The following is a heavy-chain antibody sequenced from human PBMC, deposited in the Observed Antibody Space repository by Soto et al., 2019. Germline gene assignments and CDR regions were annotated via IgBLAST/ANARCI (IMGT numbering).Heavy chain of an antibody. CDR2: INAGNGNT. J-gene: IGHJ4*02. D-gene: IGHD6-19*01. CDR3: ARGGYSSGCLDY. V-gene: IGHV1-3*01. CDR1: GYTFTSYA. Sequence: ASVKVSCKASGYTFTSYAMHWVRQAPGQRLEWMGWINAGNGNTKYSQKFQGRVTITRDTSASTAYMELSSLRSEDTAVYYCARGGYSSGCLDYWGQGTLVTVSS.